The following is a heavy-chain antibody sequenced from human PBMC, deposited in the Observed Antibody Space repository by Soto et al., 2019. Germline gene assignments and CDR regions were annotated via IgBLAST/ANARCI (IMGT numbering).Heavy chain of an antibody. CDR3: ARWPHLKPRFDY. CDR1: GGSISSGDYY. J-gene: IGHJ4*02. V-gene: IGHV4-31*03. Sequence: SETLSLTCTVSGGSISSGDYYWSWIRQHPGKGLEWIGYIYYSGSTYYNPSLKSRVTISVDTSKNQFSLKLSSVTAADTAVYYCARWPHLKPRFDYWGQGTLVTVSS. CDR2: IYYSGST.